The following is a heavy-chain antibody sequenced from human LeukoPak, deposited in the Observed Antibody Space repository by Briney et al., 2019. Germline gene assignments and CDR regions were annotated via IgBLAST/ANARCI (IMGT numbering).Heavy chain of an antibody. J-gene: IGHJ4*02. CDR3: ARDRRDGYNLLDY. CDR1: EFSVGSNY. CDR2: IKGDGSEK. D-gene: IGHD5-24*01. Sequence: GGSLRLSCAASEFSVGSNYMTWVRQAPGKGLEWVANIKGDGSEKYYVDSVKGRFNIARDNAKNSVYLQMNSLRAEDTAVYYCARDRRDGYNLLDYWGQGTLVTVSS. V-gene: IGHV3-7*01.